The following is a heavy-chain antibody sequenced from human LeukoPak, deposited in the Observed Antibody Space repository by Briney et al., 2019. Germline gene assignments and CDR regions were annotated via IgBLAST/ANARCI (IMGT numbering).Heavy chain of an antibody. D-gene: IGHD5-18*01. V-gene: IGHV4-34*01. J-gene: IGHJ6*03. CDR1: GGSFSGHY. CDR2: INHRGSN. Sequence: SETLSLTCAVYGGSFSGHYWSWLRQPPGKGREWIGEINHRGSNNYNPSLTSRGTISVDTTKNQFSLKLSSVTAADTAVYYCARGLPFYSYGYVRYYMDVGGKGTTVTVS. CDR3: ARGLPFYSYGYVRYYMDV.